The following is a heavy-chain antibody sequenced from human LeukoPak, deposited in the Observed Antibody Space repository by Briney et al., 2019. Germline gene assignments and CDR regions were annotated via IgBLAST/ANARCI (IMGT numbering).Heavy chain of an antibody. CDR3: AREYGSGRGSEYFQH. V-gene: IGHV4-30-2*01. J-gene: IGHJ1*01. CDR1: GGSISSGGYY. D-gene: IGHD3-10*01. Sequence: SETLSLTCTVSGGSISSGGYYWSWIRQPPGKGLEWIGYIYHSGSTYYNPSLKSRVTISVDTSKNQFSLKLSSVTAADTAVYYCAREYGSGRGSEYFQHWGQGTLVTVSS. CDR2: IYHSGST.